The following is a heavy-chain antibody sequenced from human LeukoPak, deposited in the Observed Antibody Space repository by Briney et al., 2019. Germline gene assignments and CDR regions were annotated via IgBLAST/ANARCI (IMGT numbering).Heavy chain of an antibody. CDR2: ISSSGSSI. CDR3: ARVGSKWLVNDF. CDR1: GFTFSFYS. J-gene: IGHJ4*02. V-gene: IGHV3-48*02. Sequence: GGSLRLSCAASGFTFSFYSMNWVRQAPGKGLEWVSYISSSGSSISYADSVKGRFTISRDNAKNSLYLQMNSQRDEDTAVYYCARVGSKWLVNDFWGQGTLVTVSS. D-gene: IGHD6-19*01.